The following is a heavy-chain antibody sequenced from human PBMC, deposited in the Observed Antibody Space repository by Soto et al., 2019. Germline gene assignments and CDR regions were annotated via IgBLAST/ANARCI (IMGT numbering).Heavy chain of an antibody. CDR3: AQSYYDATGFAVDP. CDR2: MYFGGSF. J-gene: IGHJ5*02. D-gene: IGHD3-16*01. Sequence: SETLSLTCTVSGASVSTGYWSWIRQAPGKGLEWIGFMYFGGSFNYNPSLTSRATISVDTSKNQFSLKLTSVTAADTAVYYCAQSYYDATGFAVDPWGQGTPVTVS. V-gene: IGHV4-59*02. CDR1: GASVSTGY.